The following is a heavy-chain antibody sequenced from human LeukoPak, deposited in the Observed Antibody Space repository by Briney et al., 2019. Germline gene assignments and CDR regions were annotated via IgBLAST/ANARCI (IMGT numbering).Heavy chain of an antibody. J-gene: IGHJ3*02. Sequence: GESLKIPCKGSGYSFTSYWIGWVRQMPGKGLEGMGIIYPGDSDTRYSPSFQGQVTISADKSISTAYLQWSSLKASDTAMYYCASAYSYGNDAFDIWGQGTMVTVSS. CDR1: GYSFTSYW. CDR2: IYPGDSDT. V-gene: IGHV5-51*01. CDR3: ASAYSYGNDAFDI. D-gene: IGHD5-18*01.